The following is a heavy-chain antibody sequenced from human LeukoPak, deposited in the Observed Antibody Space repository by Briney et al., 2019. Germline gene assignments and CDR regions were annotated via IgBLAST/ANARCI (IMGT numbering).Heavy chain of an antibody. V-gene: IGHV1-18*01. Sequence: ASVKVSCKASGYTFTSYAITWVRQAPGQGLEWMGWIDPYSGNTNYAQKFQGRVTMTTETLTSTADMEVTSLRSDDTAVYYGARGVWNEGLTIWGQGTLVTVSS. CDR1: GYTFTSYA. J-gene: IGHJ3*02. CDR2: IDPYSGNT. D-gene: IGHD1-1*01. CDR3: ARGVWNEGLTI.